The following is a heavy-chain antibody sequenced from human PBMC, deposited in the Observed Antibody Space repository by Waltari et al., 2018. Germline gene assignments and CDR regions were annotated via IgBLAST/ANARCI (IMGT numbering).Heavy chain of an antibody. J-gene: IGHJ3*01. CDR1: GCTFYRFA. CDR2: ISGSSSSI. CDR3: AKDFWGVHSSSGFNV. V-gene: IGHV3-23*01. D-gene: IGHD3-16*01. Sequence: EVPLLESGGDLVQQGGSLSLTCVACGCTFYRFAMNWVRQAPGKGLQWVSVISGSSSSIYYADSVKGRFTISRDNSKNTLFLQMNNLRVEDTAIYYCAKDFWGVHSSSGFNVWGQGTMVTVSS.